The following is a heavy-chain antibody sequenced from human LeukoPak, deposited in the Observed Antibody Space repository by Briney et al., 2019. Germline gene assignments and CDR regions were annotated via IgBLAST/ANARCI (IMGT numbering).Heavy chain of an antibody. CDR2: IYHSGST. Sequence: SETLSLTCAVSGYSISSGYYWGWIRQPPGKGLEWVGSIYHSGSTYYNPSLKSRVTISVDTSKNQFSLKLSSVTAADTAVYYCARYTIFGVVTGLDYWSQGTLVTVSS. CDR1: GYSISSGYY. J-gene: IGHJ4*02. V-gene: IGHV4-38-2*01. CDR3: ARYTIFGVVTGLDY. D-gene: IGHD3-3*01.